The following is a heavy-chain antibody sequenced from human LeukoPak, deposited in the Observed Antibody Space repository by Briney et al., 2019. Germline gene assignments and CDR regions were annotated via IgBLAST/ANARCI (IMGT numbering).Heavy chain of an antibody. CDR3: TRRYNYDSSGYYYVRDAFDI. V-gene: IGHV1-2*02. Sequence: SVKVSCKASGYSFTDKYMHWVRQAPGQGLEWMGWINPNSGGTNYAQKFQGRVTMTTDTSMSTAYMELSRLTSDDTAVYYCTRRYNYDSSGYYYVRDAFDIWGQGTMVTVPS. CDR2: INPNSGGT. CDR1: GYSFTDKY. D-gene: IGHD3-22*01. J-gene: IGHJ3*02.